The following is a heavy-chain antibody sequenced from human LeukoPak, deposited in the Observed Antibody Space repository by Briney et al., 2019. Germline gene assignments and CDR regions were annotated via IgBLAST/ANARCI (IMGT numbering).Heavy chain of an antibody. CDR2: IRYDESNK. CDR3: AKDGGIYWVDYYYMDV. Sequence: PGGSLRLSCAASGFTFSNSGIHWVRQAPGRGLEWVAFIRYDESNKYYADSVKGRFTISRDNSKNTLYLQMNSLRAEDTAVYYCAKDGGIYWVDYYYMDVWGKGTTVTVSS. CDR1: GFTFSNSG. V-gene: IGHV3-30*02. D-gene: IGHD1-26*01. J-gene: IGHJ6*03.